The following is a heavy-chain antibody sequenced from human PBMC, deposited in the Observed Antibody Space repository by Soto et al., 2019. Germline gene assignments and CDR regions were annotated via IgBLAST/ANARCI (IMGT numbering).Heavy chain of an antibody. CDR1: GFTFSSSG. J-gene: IGHJ6*02. CDR2: IWYDGSNK. V-gene: IGHV3-33*01. Sequence: PGGSLSLACAASGFTFSSSGMHWVRQETGKRLEWVAVIWYDGSNKYYADSVKGRFTISRDNSKNTLYLQMNSLRAEDTAVYYCARDLLAGPYGMDVWGQGTTVTVSS. CDR3: ARDLLAGPYGMDV.